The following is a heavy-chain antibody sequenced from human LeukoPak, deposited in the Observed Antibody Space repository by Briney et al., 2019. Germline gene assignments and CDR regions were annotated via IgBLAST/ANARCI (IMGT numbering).Heavy chain of an antibody. Sequence: GGSLRLSCAASGFTFSSYWMSWVREAPGKGLEWVATIKQDGSEKYYVDSMKGRFTISRDNAKNSLSLQMNSLRAEDTAVYYCARRGFGEPFDYWGQGTLVTVSS. CDR3: ARRGFGEPFDY. CDR1: GFTFSSYW. D-gene: IGHD3-10*01. V-gene: IGHV3-7*01. J-gene: IGHJ4*02. CDR2: IKQDGSEK.